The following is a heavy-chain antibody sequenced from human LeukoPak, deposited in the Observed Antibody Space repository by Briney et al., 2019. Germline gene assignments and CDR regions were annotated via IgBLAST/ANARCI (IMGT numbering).Heavy chain of an antibody. V-gene: IGHV3-53*01. J-gene: IGHJ2*01. CDR1: GFSVSLNY. D-gene: IGHD3-10*01. CDR3: ARVGDHFHWYLDL. CDR2: LYSGSGT. Sequence: GGSLTLSCAASGFSVSLNYMNWVRQAPGKGLEWVSILYSGSGTYYADSVKGRFTISRDNSKNMLFLHMNNLRADDTAVYYCARVGDHFHWYLDLWGRGTLVTVSS.